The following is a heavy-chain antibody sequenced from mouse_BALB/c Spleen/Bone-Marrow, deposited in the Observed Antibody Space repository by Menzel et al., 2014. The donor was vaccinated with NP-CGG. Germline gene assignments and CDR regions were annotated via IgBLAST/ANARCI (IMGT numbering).Heavy chain of an antibody. CDR3: ARDYYGSSFDY. CDR1: GYAFSSSW. D-gene: IGHD1-1*01. V-gene: IGHV1-82*01. Sequence: QVQLQQSGPELVKPGASVKISCKASGYAFSSSWMNWVKQRPGQGLEWIGRIYPGDGDTNYNGKFKGKATLTADKSSSTAYMQFSSLASEDSAVYFCARDYYGSSFDYWGQGTTLTVSS. CDR2: IYPGDGDT. J-gene: IGHJ2*01.